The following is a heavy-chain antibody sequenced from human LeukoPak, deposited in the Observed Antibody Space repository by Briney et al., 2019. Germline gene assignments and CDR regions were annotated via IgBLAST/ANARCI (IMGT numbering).Heavy chain of an antibody. CDR2: IWFDKNQ. CDR1: GFILNDYG. CDR3: ARGWELLYWYGMDV. Sequence: GGSLRLSCAASGFILNDYGMHWVRQAPGKGLEWVADIWFDKNQHFADSVKGRFAISRDNPKNTVYLQINSLRAEDTAVYYCARGWELLYWYGMDVWGQGTTVTVSS. J-gene: IGHJ6*02. D-gene: IGHD1-26*01. V-gene: IGHV3-33*01.